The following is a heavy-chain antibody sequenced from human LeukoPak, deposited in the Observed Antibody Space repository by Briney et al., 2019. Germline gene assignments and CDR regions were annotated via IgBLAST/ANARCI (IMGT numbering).Heavy chain of an antibody. CDR3: ARGGQYYDILTGYYTGRVPFDY. CDR2: INHSGST. J-gene: IGHJ4*02. Sequence: SETLSLTCAVYGGSFSGYYWSWIRQPPGKGLEWIGEINHSGSTNYNPSLKSRVTISVDTSKNQFSLKRSSVTAADTAVYYCARGGQYYDILTGYYTGRVPFDYWGQGTLVTVSS. V-gene: IGHV4-34*01. CDR1: GGSFSGYY. D-gene: IGHD3-9*01.